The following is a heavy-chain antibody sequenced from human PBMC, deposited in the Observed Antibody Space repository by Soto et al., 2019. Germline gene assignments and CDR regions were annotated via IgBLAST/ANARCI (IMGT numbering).Heavy chain of an antibody. CDR2: ISGSGDKK. V-gene: IGHV3-23*01. CDR3: AKAISYAVVVVGATHDAFDI. D-gene: IGHD2-15*01. Sequence: GGSLRLSCGASGFTFSDYCMTWVRQAPGKGLEWVAGISGSGDKKYYADSAKGQFTIPRDNPKSTLYLQMHSLRAEDRAVYYCAKAISYAVVVVGATHDAFDIWGQGTKVTVS. J-gene: IGHJ3*02. CDR1: GFTFSDYC.